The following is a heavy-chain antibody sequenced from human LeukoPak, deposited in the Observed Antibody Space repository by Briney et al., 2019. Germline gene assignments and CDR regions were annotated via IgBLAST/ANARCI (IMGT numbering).Heavy chain of an antibody. CDR3: ARALCDNNRCSSYFDP. V-gene: IGHV3-30-3*01. J-gene: IGHJ4*02. D-gene: IGHD3-10*02. CDR2: ISYDGSNK. Sequence: GRSLRLSCAASGFTFSSYAIHWVRQAPGKGLEWVAVISYDGSNKYYADSVQGRFTIFRDNSKNTLYLQMNSLRAEDTAMYYCARALCDNNRCSSYFDPWGQGTLVTVSS. CDR1: GFTFSSYA.